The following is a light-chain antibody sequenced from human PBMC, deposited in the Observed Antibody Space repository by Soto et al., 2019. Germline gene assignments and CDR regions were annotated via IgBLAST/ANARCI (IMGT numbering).Light chain of an antibody. Sequence: DIHMTQSPSTLSASVGYRFTITCRASESMSNCLAWYQQKPGKAPKLLISGASSLQSGVPSRLSGSASGTEFTLTISSLQPDDITTYYCQQCHRYLTFGQGTKVDIK. CDR2: GAS. J-gene: IGKJ1*01. CDR3: QQCHRYLT. CDR1: ESMSNC. V-gene: IGKV1-5*01.